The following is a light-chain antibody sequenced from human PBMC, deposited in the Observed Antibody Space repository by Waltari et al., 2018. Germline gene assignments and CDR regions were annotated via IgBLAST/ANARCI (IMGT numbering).Light chain of an antibody. CDR2: WAS. J-gene: IGKJ5*01. V-gene: IGKV4-1*01. CDR3: QQYYSGPFT. Sequence: DIVWTQSPDSLAVYLGGRATINCKSSQSVLYSSNNKNYLAWYQQKPGQPPKLLIYWASPRESGVPDRFTGSGSGTDFTLTSSSLQAEDVAVYYCQQYYSGPFTFGQGTRLEIK. CDR1: QSVLYSSNNKNY.